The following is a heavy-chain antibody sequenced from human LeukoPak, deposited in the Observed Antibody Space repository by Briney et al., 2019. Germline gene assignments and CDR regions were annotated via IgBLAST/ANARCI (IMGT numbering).Heavy chain of an antibody. Sequence: SVKVSCKASGGTFSSYAISWVRQAPGQGLEWMGGIIPIFGTANYAQKFQGRVTITADKSTSTAYMELSSLRSEDTAVYYCARLIGYGRLYHFDYWGQGTLVTVSS. D-gene: IGHD2-2*02. J-gene: IGHJ4*02. CDR1: GGTFSSYA. CDR3: ARLIGYGRLYHFDY. V-gene: IGHV1-69*06. CDR2: IIPIFGTA.